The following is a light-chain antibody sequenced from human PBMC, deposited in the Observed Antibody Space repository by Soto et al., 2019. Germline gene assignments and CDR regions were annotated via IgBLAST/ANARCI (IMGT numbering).Light chain of an antibody. V-gene: IGKV1-9*01. CDR1: QGISTY. CDR3: QKHDGVPQ. J-gene: IGKJ3*01. CDR2: GAS. Sequence: IQLTQSPSSLSASVGDRVTFTCRASQGISTYLAWYQQKPGKAPRLLIYGASTLQSGVPSRISGSGSGTYFTLTISNLQPEDIATYYCQKHDGVPQFGPGTKVDF.